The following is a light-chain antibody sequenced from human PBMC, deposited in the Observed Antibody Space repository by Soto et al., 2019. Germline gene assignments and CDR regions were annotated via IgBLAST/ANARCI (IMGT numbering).Light chain of an antibody. Sequence: SVLTQPASVSGSPGQSITISCTGTSSDVGGYNYVSWYQQQSGKAPKLMIHEVSNRPSGVSNRFSGSKSGNTASLTISGLQAEDDADYYCSSYTSSRPHVFGIGTKVTVL. CDR3: SSYTSSRPHV. V-gene: IGLV2-14*01. J-gene: IGLJ1*01. CDR2: EVS. CDR1: SSDVGGYNY.